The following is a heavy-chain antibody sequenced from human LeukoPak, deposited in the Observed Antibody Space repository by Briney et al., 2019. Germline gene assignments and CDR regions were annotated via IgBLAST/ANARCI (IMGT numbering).Heavy chain of an antibody. CDR2: INPNSGGT. V-gene: IGHV1-2*02. CDR1: GYTFTGYY. Sequence: ASVKVSCKASGYTFTGYYMHWVRQAPGQGLEWMGWINPNSGGTNYAQKFQGRVTMTRDTSISTAYMELSRLRSVDTAVYYCARVVCSSTSCPNWFDPWGQGTLVTVSS. J-gene: IGHJ5*02. CDR3: ARVVCSSTSCPNWFDP. D-gene: IGHD2-2*01.